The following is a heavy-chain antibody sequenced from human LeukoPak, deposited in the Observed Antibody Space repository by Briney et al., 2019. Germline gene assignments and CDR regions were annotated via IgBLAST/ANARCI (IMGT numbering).Heavy chain of an antibody. Sequence: ASVKVSCKASGYTFTGYYMHWVRQAPGQGLEWMGWINPKSGDANYAQKFQGRVTMTTDTSTSTAYMELRSLRSDDTAVYYCARVAPNRRYCSGGSCLNYFDYWGQGTLVTVSS. CDR1: GYTFTGYY. CDR2: INPKSGDA. V-gene: IGHV1-2*02. J-gene: IGHJ4*02. D-gene: IGHD2-15*01. CDR3: ARVAPNRRYCSGGSCLNYFDY.